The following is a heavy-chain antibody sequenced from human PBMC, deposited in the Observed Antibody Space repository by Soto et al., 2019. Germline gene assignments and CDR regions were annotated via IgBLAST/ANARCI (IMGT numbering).Heavy chain of an antibody. CDR1: GGSISSSNW. J-gene: IGHJ4*02. CDR3: ARSYSSSWFPEMGKSPYHFDY. CDR2: IYHSGST. D-gene: IGHD6-13*01. V-gene: IGHV4-4*02. Sequence: TLALTCAVSGGSISSSNWWSWVRQPPGKGLEWIGEIYHSGSTNYNPSLKSRVTISVGKSKNQFSLKLSSVTAADTAVYYCARSYSSSWFPEMGKSPYHFDYWGQGTLVTVSS.